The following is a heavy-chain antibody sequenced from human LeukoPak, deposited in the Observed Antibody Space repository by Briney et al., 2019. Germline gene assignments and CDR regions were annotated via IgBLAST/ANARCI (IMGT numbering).Heavy chain of an antibody. D-gene: IGHD6-19*01. CDR1: GGSISSSSYY. CDR2: IYYSGST. J-gene: IGHJ4*02. V-gene: IGHV4-39*07. Sequence: SETLSLTCTVSGGSISSSSYYWGWIRQPPGKGLGWIGSIYYSGSTYYNPSLKSRVTISVETSKNQFSLKLSSVTAADTAVYYCARMEESSGLDYWGQGTLVAVSS. CDR3: ARMEESSGLDY.